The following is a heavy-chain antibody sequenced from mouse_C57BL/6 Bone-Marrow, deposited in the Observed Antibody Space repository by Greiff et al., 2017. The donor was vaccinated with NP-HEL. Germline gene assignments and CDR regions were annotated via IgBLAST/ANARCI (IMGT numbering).Heavy chain of an antibody. V-gene: IGHV5-16*01. J-gene: IGHJ4*01. CDR2: INYDGSST. Sequence: DVKLVESEGGLVQPGSSMKLSCTASGFTFSDYYMAWVRQVPEKGLEWVANINYDGSSTYYLDSLKSRFIISRDNAKNILYLQMSSLKSEDTATYYCARDLKGAMDYWGQGTSVTVSS. CDR3: ARDLKGAMDY. CDR1: GFTFSDYY.